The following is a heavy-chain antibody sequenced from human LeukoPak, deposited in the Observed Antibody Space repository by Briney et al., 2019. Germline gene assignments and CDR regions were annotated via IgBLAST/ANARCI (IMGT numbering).Heavy chain of an antibody. CDR1: GGSISSSNW. D-gene: IGHD5-18*01. J-gene: IGHJ6*02. Sequence: SETLSLTCAVSGGSISSSNWWSWVRQPPGKGLEWIGEINHSGSTNYNPSLKSRVTISVDTSKNQFSLKLSSVTAADTAVYYCARAPTRGYSYGFYYYYYGMDVWGQGTTVTVSS. V-gene: IGHV4-4*02. CDR3: ARAPTRGYSYGFYYYYYGMDV. CDR2: INHSGST.